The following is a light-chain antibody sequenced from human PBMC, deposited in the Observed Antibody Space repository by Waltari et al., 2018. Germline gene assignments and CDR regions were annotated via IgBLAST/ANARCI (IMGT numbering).Light chain of an antibody. V-gene: IGLV8-61*01. Sequence: QTLVTQQPSLSVAPGGTVTSTCALYSGSPTSSYSATRYPETPGQAPRTLVYKPNTRSSGVPDGFSGSSLGNKAALTITGAQADDESDYYCLLYMGSGIWVFGGGTKLTVL. CDR1: SGSPTSSYS. CDR2: KPN. CDR3: LLYMGSGIWV. J-gene: IGLJ3*02.